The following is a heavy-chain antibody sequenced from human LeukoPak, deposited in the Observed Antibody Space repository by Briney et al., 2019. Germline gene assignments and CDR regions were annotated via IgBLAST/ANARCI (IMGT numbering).Heavy chain of an antibody. D-gene: IGHD3-22*01. Sequence: GGSLRLSCAASGFTFSSYSMNWVRQAPGKGLEWVSSISSSSSYIYYADSVKGRSTISRDNAKNSLYLQMNSLRAEDTAVYYCARDRHYYDSSGYYYFDYWGQGTLVTVSS. V-gene: IGHV3-21*01. J-gene: IGHJ4*02. CDR3: ARDRHYYDSSGYYYFDY. CDR2: ISSSSSYI. CDR1: GFTFSSYS.